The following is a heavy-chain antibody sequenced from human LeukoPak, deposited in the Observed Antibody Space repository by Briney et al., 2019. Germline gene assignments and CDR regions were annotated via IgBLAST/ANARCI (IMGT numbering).Heavy chain of an antibody. CDR2: ISGSGGST. CDR1: GFTLCSLG. CDR3: AKDRWSSTSMRWFDP. Sequence: GFPKLFFPGSGFTLCSLGIDWVRPAPREGLELGSAISGSGGSTYYADSVKGRFTISRDNSKNTLYLQMNSLRAEDTAVYYCAKDRWSSTSMRWFDPWGQGTLVTVSS. V-gene: IGHV3-23*01. D-gene: IGHD2-2*01. J-gene: IGHJ5*02.